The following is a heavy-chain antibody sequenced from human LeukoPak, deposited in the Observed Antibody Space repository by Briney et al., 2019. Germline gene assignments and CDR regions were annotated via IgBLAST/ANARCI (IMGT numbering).Heavy chain of an antibody. CDR2: ISPSGST. V-gene: IGHV4-34*01. CDR1: GGSFTIYS. CDR3: ARRVRSADYRLDY. J-gene: IGHJ4*02. D-gene: IGHD4-11*01. Sequence: SETLSLTCAVYGGSFTIYSWTWIRQPPAKSLEWVGEISPSGSTQYNASLKSRVTISLDASKSQFYLKLNSVTAADTAVYYCARRVRSADYRLDYWGQGTLVTVSS.